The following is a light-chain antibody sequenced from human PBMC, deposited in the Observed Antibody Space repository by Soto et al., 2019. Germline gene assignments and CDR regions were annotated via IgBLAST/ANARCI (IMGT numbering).Light chain of an antibody. CDR2: DAS. Sequence: DIVMTQSPATLSVSPGERATLSCRASQSVSSNLAWYQQRPGQAPRLLIYDASTRAAGIPDRFSASGSGTDFTLIISRLEPEDFAVYSCQQYASSPQTFGQGTKVDIK. CDR3: QQYASSPQT. V-gene: IGKV3D-15*01. J-gene: IGKJ1*01. CDR1: QSVSSN.